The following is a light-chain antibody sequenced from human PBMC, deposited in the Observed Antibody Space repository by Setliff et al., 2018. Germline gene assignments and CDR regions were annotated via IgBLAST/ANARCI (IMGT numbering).Light chain of an antibody. J-gene: IGLJ1*01. V-gene: IGLV8-61*01. Sequence: QTVVTQEPSFSVSPGGTVTLTCALSLGSVSTANYPSWYQQTPGQAPRRLIYRTNSRRSGVPARFSGSTLGNKAALTITGAQAEDESDYYCLLSMGSGISVFGTGTKVTVL. CDR2: RTN. CDR3: LLSMGSGISV. CDR1: LGSVSTANY.